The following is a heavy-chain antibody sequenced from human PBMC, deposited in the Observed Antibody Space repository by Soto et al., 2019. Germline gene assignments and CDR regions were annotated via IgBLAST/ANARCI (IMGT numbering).Heavy chain of an antibody. Sequence: PSETLSLTCTVSGGSISSSSYYWGWIRQPPGKGLEWIGSIYYSGSTYYNPSLKSRVTISVDTSKNQFSLKLSSVTAADTAVYYCARRAASIYYYYYGMDVWGQGTTVTVS. V-gene: IGHV4-39*01. CDR2: IYYSGST. CDR3: ARRAASIYYYYYGMDV. CDR1: GGSISSSSYY. D-gene: IGHD2-15*01. J-gene: IGHJ6*02.